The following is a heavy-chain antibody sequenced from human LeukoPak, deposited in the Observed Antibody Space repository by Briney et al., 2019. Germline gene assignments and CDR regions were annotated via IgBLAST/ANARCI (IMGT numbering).Heavy chain of an antibody. CDR2: ISSGGHI. J-gene: IGHJ4*02. CDR1: GFTFSSYG. D-gene: IGHD3-22*01. V-gene: IGHV3-21*01. Sequence: GGSLRLSCAASGFTFSSYGLNWVRQAPGKGLEWVSTISSGGHIYYEDSAKGRFTISRDNAKNSLYLQMNSLRAEDTAVYYCARDQDGGKYYYESSGYSHWGQGILVTVSS. CDR3: ARDQDGGKYYYESSGYSH.